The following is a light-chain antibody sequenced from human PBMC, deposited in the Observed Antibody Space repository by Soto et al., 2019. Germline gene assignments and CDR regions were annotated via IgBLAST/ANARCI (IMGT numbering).Light chain of an antibody. V-gene: IGKV3-20*01. CDR1: QSGSDSY. J-gene: IGKJ1*01. CDR3: QHYGYPQWT. CDR2: GVS. Sequence: EIVLTQSPGTLSLSPGERATLSCRASQSGSDSYLAWYQQKPGQPPRLLIYGVSSRAYGIPDRFSGSGSGTDFTLTISRLEPEDFAVYYCQHYGYPQWTFGQGTKVKIK.